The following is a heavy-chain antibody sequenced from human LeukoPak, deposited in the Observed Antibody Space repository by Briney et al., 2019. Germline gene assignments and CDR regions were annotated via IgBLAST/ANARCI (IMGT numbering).Heavy chain of an antibody. J-gene: IGHJ4*02. V-gene: IGHV3-23*01. CDR1: GFTFSNYA. D-gene: IGHD3-9*01. CDR3: SKWGDYDVLTGYYDSDF. Sequence: GASLRLSCAASGFTFSNYAMSWVRQAPGKGLEWVSAIVGSGGSTYYADSVKGRFTISRDNSKNTLFLQMNRLRVQETALYYCSKWGDYDVLTGYYDSDFWGQGTLVTVSS. CDR2: IVGSGGST.